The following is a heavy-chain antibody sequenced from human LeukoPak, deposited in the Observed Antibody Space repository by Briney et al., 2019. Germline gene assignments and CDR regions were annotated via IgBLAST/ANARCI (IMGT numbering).Heavy chain of an antibody. CDR1: GGSISSYY. D-gene: IGHD6-13*01. Sequence: SETLSLTCTVSGGSISSYYWGWIRQPPGKGLEWIGSIYHSGSTYYNPSLKSRVTISVDTSKNQFSLKLSSVTAADTALYYCAREQQLAYWGQGTLVTVSS. J-gene: IGHJ4*02. CDR3: AREQQLAY. CDR2: IYHSGST. V-gene: IGHV4-38-2*02.